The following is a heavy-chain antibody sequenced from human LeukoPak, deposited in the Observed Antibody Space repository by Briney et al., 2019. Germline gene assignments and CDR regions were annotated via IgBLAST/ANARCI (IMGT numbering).Heavy chain of an antibody. CDR2: MNPNSGNT. D-gene: IGHD4-11*01. CDR1: GYTFTSYD. V-gene: IGHV1-8*01. J-gene: IGHJ4*02. CDR3: ARGRYRVRTQPDY. Sequence: ASVKVSCKASGYTFTSYDINWVRQATGQGLEWMGWMNPNSGNTGYAQKFQGRVTLTRNTSISTAYMELSRLRSEDTAVYYCARGRYRVRTQPDYWGQGTLVTVSS.